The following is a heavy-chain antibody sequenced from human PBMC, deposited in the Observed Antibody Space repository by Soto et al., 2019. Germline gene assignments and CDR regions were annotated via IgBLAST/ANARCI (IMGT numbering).Heavy chain of an antibody. Sequence: QVQLVQSGAEVKKPGSSVKVSCKASGGTFSSYAISWVRQAPGQGLEWMGGIIPIFGTANYAQKCQGRVTITADESTSTAYMELSSLRSEDTAVYYCAIRGSGYDFWSGSEGSFDYWGQGTLVTVSS. J-gene: IGHJ4*02. V-gene: IGHV1-69*01. CDR2: IIPIFGTA. CDR1: GGTFSSYA. D-gene: IGHD3-3*01. CDR3: AIRGSGYDFWSGSEGSFDY.